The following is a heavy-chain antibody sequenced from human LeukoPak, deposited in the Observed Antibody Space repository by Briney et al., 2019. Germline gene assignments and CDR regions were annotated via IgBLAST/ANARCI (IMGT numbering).Heavy chain of an antibody. D-gene: IGHD4-17*01. V-gene: IGHV4-38-2*02. Sequence: SETLSLTCTVSGDSISSGNYWGWIRQPPGKGLEWIGSIFHTGSTYFNLSLKSRVTISVDTSKNQFSLKLSSVTAADTAVYYCARMTTYGPLDVWGKGTTVTVSS. CDR2: IFHTGST. CDR1: GDSISSGNY. CDR3: ARMTTYGPLDV. J-gene: IGHJ6*04.